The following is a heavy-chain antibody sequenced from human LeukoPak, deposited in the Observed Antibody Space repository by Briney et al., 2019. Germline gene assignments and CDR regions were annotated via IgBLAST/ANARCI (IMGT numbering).Heavy chain of an antibody. CDR2: IKQDRNDI. J-gene: IGHJ5*02. CDR3: ATGRGET. CDR1: GCTFSSYY. V-gene: IGHV3-7*01. Sequence: GGSLRLSCAASGCTFSSYYMSWVRQAPGKGLEWVAIIKQDRNDIYYVDSVKGRFTISRDNAEHSVYIQMNSLSGEDTAVYFCATGRGETWGQGTLVTVSS. D-gene: IGHD3-16*01.